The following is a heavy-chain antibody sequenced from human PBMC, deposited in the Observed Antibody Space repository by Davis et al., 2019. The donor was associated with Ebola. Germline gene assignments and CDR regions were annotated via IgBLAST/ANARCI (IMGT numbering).Heavy chain of an antibody. D-gene: IGHD4-17*01. CDR1: GFTFSSYG. CDR2: IWYDGSNK. J-gene: IGHJ2*01. CDR3: TRHVSGDFWYFDL. Sequence: PGGSLRLSCGASGFTFSSYGMHWVRQAPGKGLEWVAVIWYDGSNKYYADSVKGRFTISRDNSKNTLYLQMNSLRAEDTAVYYCTRHVSGDFWYFDLWGRGTLVTVSA. V-gene: IGHV3-33*01.